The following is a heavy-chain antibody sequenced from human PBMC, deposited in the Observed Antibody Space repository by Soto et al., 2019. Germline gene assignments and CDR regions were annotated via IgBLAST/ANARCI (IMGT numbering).Heavy chain of an antibody. J-gene: IGHJ4*02. Sequence: EVQLLESGGGLVQPGESLRLSCAASGFTFSSYAMSWVRQAPGKGLEWVSTISGSGGSTHYADSVKGQFTISRDNSKNMLYLQVNSLRAEDTAVYYCAKSIVAVAGPVDYWGQGTRVTVSS. D-gene: IGHD6-19*01. V-gene: IGHV3-23*01. CDR2: ISGSGGST. CDR1: GFTFSSYA. CDR3: AKSIVAVAGPVDY.